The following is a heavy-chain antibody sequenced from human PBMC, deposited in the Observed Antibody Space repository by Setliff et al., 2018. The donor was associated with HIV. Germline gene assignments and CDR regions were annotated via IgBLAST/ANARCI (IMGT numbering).Heavy chain of an antibody. V-gene: IGHV4-34*01. CDR3: ARGRSEEYYDFWSDYYNAFDI. D-gene: IGHD3-3*01. J-gene: IGHJ3*02. Sequence: PSETLSLTCAVYGVSFSGYYWSWIRQPPGKGLEWIGEINHSGGTNYNPSLKSRVNISVETSKKQFSLNLSSVTAADTAVYYCARGRSEEYYDFWSDYYNAFDIWGQGTMVTVSS. CDR2: INHSGGT. CDR1: GVSFSGYY.